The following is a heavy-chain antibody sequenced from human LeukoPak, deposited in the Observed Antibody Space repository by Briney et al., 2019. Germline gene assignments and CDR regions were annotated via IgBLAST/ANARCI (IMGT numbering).Heavy chain of an antibody. CDR2: ISSDGNSK. Sequence: GGSLRLSCAASGFSFSSYSIHWVRQAPGKGLEWVAVISSDGNSKNFALSVKGRFAISRDNSKNTLFLQMNNLRGEDTALYYCVSPTADYPYLYYFDSRGQGTLVTTSS. CDR3: VSPTADYPYLYYFDS. J-gene: IGHJ4*02. V-gene: IGHV3-30*09. CDR1: GFSFSSYS. D-gene: IGHD4-11*01.